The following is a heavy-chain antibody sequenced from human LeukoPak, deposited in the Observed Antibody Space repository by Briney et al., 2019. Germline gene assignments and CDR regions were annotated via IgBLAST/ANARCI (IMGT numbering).Heavy chain of an antibody. CDR1: GFTFSNAW. CDR2: ISSSSSYI. J-gene: IGHJ6*02. V-gene: IGHV3-21*01. CDR3: ARVGLVRTYGMDV. D-gene: IGHD2-21*01. Sequence: GGSLRLSCAASGFTFSNAWMSWVRQAPGKGLEWVSSISSSSSYIYYADSVKDRFTISRDNAKNSLYLQVNSLRAEDTAVYYCARVGLVRTYGMDVWGQGTTVTVSS.